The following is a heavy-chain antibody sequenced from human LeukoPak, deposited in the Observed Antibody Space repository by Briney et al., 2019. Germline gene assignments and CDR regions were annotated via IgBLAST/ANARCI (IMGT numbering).Heavy chain of an antibody. D-gene: IGHD5-18*01. CDR2: IIPIFGTA. V-gene: IGHV1-69*06. Sequence: ASVKVSCKASGGTFSSYAISWVRQAHGQGLEWMGGIIPIFGTANYAQKFQGRVTITADKSTSTAYMELSSLRSEDTAVYYCAVRGYSYGAVKFDYWGQGTLVTVSS. J-gene: IGHJ4*02. CDR1: GGTFSSYA. CDR3: AVRGYSYGAVKFDY.